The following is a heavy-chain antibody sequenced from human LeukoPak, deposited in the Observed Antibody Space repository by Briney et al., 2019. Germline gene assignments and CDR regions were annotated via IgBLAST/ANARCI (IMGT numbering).Heavy chain of an antibody. CDR2: IHPGGTET. CDR1: GYSFTNYW. J-gene: IGHJ4*02. Sequence: GESLKISCKGSGYSFTNYWIGWVRQMPGKGLEWMGLIHPGGTETKYSPSFQGQVTISADRSISTAYLQWGSLKASDSAMYYCARLPYLSLDFWGGHLDYWGQGTLVTVAS. D-gene: IGHD3-3*01. CDR3: ARLPYLSLDFWGGHLDY. V-gene: IGHV5-51*01.